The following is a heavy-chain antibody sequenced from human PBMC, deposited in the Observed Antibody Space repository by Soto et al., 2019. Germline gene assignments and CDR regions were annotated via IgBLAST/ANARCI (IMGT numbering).Heavy chain of an antibody. Sequence: EVQLVESGGGLVQPGGSLRLSCAASGVTVSSNYMSWVRQAPGKGLEWVSVIYSGGSTYYADSVKGRFTISRDNSTDLRCLQMNSLRAEVTAVYYCASHGYKCGGGFFGCWGQGTLVTVSS. V-gene: IGHV3-66*04. CDR1: GVTVSSNY. J-gene: IGHJ4*02. D-gene: IGHD2-21*01. CDR3: ASHGYKCGGGFFGC. CDR2: IYSGGST.